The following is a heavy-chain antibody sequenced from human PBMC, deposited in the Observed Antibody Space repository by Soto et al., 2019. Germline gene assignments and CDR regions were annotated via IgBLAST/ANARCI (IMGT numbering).Heavy chain of an antibody. D-gene: IGHD2-15*01. CDR1: GLYFSCYY. CDR2: INHSGST. CDR3: ARHLVVVVAAHRKDNWFDP. Sequence: SETLSLTCAFYGLYFSCYYWILLRQPPGKGLEWIGEINHSGSTNYNPSLKSRVTISVDTSKNQFSLKLSSVTAADTAVYYCARHLVVVVAAHRKDNWFDPWGQGTLVTVSS. J-gene: IGHJ5*02. V-gene: IGHV4-34*01.